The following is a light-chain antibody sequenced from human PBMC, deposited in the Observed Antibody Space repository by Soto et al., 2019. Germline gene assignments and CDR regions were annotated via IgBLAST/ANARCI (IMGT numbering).Light chain of an antibody. CDR3: QRTYNAPPMT. V-gene: IGKV1-27*01. Sequence: DIQLTQSPSSLSAFVGDRVTITCRVSQGISSYLNWYRQKPGKVLMHTASNLQSGVPSRFSGSGSRTYFTLTIASLQPEDVATYYGQRTYNAPPMTFGQGTKVEI. CDR1: QGISSY. CDR2: TAS. J-gene: IGKJ1*01.